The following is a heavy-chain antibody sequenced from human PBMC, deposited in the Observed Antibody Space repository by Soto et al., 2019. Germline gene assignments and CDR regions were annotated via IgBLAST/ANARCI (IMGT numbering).Heavy chain of an antibody. CDR2: ISAYNGNT. V-gene: IGHV1-18*01. D-gene: IGHD3-22*01. J-gene: IGHJ4*02. Sequence: WASVKVSCKASGYTFTSYGISWVRQAPGQGLEWMGWISAYNGNTNYAQKLQGRVTMTTDTSTSTAYMELRSLRSDDTAVYYCARESLYYYDSSGSNDYWGQGTLVTVSS. CDR1: GYTFTSYG. CDR3: ARESLYYYDSSGSNDY.